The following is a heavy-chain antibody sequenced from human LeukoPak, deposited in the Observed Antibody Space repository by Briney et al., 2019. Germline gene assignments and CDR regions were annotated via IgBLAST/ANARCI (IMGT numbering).Heavy chain of an antibody. V-gene: IGHV3-23*01. CDR2: ISGNTVTT. D-gene: IGHD2-2*01. CDR1: GFTFSNYA. Sequence: GGSLRLSCAASGFTFSNYAMSWVRQAPGKGLVWVSAISGNTVTTYYADSVKGRFTISRDNSKNTLYLQMNSLRAEDTAVYYCAKSSSTSCYLDWFDPWGQGTLVTVSS. J-gene: IGHJ5*02. CDR3: AKSSSTSCYLDWFDP.